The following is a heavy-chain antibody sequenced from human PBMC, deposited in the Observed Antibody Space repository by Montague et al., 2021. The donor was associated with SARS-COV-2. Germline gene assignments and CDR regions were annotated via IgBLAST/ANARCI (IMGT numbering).Heavy chain of an antibody. V-gene: IGHV4-59*04. D-gene: IGHD3-16*02. CDR2: ISYSATS. CDR1: GGSLSTYY. J-gene: IGHJ4*02. Sequence: SETLSLTCTVSGGSLSTYYWFWIRQPPGKGLEWIGSISYSATSYSNPSLKSRVTMSVDTSRNQLSLNLSYVTVADTAVYYCARLGITLGGVIVIRYYFDFWGQGTLVTVSS. CDR3: ARLGITLGGVIVIRYYFDF.